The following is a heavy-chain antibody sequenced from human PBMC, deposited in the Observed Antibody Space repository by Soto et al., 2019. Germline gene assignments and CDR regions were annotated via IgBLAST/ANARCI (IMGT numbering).Heavy chain of an antibody. CDR2: ISAYNGNT. CDR1: GYTFSNYG. D-gene: IGHD5-12*01. CDR3: ARDLVPGYTGFSDY. V-gene: IGHV1-18*01. J-gene: IGHJ4*02. Sequence: ASVKVSCKTSGYTFSNYGINWVRQAPGQGLEWMGWISAYNGNTNFAQKLQGRVSLTTDTSSTTAYMEMRSLTSDDTAVYYCARDLVPGYTGFSDYWGQGTLVTVSS.